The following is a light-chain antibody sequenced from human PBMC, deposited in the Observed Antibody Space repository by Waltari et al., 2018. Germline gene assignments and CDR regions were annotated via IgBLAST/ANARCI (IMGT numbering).Light chain of an antibody. CDR2: GAS. CDR1: QSISTY. Sequence: DVQMTQSPASLSASVGDRVTITCRASQSISTYLNWYQQKPGKAPNLLIYGASSLHRGVPSRFSGSGSETDFTLTITSLQPEDFGTYDCQQSYNVPITFGQGTRLEIK. V-gene: IGKV1-39*01. CDR3: QQSYNVPIT. J-gene: IGKJ5*01.